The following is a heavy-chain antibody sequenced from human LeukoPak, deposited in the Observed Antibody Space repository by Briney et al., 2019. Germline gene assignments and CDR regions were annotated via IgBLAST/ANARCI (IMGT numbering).Heavy chain of an antibody. Sequence: GGSLRLSCAASGFTFSSSGMHWVRQAPGKGLEGVAVIWYDGSNKNYVDSVKGRFTISRDNAKNTLYLQMNSLRAEDTAVYYCARVDGAMGSLDYWGQGMLVTVSS. CDR1: GFTFSSSG. D-gene: IGHD5-18*01. CDR2: IWYDGSNK. J-gene: IGHJ4*02. CDR3: ARVDGAMGSLDY. V-gene: IGHV3-33*08.